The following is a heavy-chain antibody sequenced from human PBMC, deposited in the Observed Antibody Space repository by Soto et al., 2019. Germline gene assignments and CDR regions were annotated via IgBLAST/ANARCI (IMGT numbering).Heavy chain of an antibody. J-gene: IGHJ6*02. V-gene: IGHV4-61*01. CDR3: ARARILAGLVV. CDR2: IYNSETT. Sequence: PSETLSLTCTVSGGSVSSGSFYWTWIRQPPGKGLEWIGYIYNSETTNYNPSLKRRVTMLVDTSKNQFSLILTSVTAADTAAYYCARARILAGLVVWGQGTTVAVSS. CDR1: GGSVSSGSFY.